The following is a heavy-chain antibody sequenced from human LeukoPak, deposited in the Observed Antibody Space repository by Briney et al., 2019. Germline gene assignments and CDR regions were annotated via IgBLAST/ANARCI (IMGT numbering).Heavy chain of an antibody. J-gene: IGHJ2*01. CDR3: ARGSYGDYGFKHWYFDL. D-gene: IGHD4-17*01. V-gene: IGHV4-34*01. CDR2: INQSGSI. CDR1: GGSFSGYY. Sequence: LKPSETLSLTCAVYGGSFSGYYWNWIRQPPEKGLEWIGEINQSGSINYNPSPKSRVTMSVDTSKNQFSLKLSSVTAADTAVYYCARGSYGDYGFKHWYFDLWGRGTLVTVSS.